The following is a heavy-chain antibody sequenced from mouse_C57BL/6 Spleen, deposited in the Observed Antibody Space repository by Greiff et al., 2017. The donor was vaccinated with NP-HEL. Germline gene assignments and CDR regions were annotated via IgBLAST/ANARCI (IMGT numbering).Heavy chain of an antibody. Sequence: QPQQPRAALPPPFSSFNLSFKSSGYTFTSYWMHWVKQRPGRGLEWIGRIDPNSGGTKYNEKFKSKATLTADKSSSTAYMQLSSLTSEDSAVYFCAREGGLLDAMDYWGQGTSVTVSS. CDR2: IDPNSGGT. CDR1: GYTFTSYW. CDR3: AREGGLLDAMDY. D-gene: IGHD2-3*01. J-gene: IGHJ4*01. V-gene: IGHV1-62-3*01.